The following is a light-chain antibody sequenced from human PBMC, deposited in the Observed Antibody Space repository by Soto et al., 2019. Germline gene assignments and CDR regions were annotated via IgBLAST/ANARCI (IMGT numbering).Light chain of an antibody. J-gene: IGLJ3*02. CDR2: DVT. CDR1: SSDVGGYNY. Sequence: QSALTQPASVSGSPGQAITISCTGTSSDVGGYNYVSWYQQHPGKAPKLMIYDVTNRPSGVSNRFSGSKSGNTASLTISGVQVEDEADHYCSSYTTSSTLVFGGGTKLTVL. V-gene: IGLV2-14*01. CDR3: SSYTTSSTLV.